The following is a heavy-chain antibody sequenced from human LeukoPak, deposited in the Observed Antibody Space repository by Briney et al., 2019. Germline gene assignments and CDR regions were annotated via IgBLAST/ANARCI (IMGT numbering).Heavy chain of an antibody. CDR2: ISASGGST. CDR1: GFTFSSYA. CDR3: AKGYCSSTNCKESFFDY. Sequence: PGGSLRLSCAASGFTFSSYAMNWVRPAPGKGLEWVSTISASGGSTYYFVKGRFTISRDNSKNTLYLQMNSLRAEDTGVYYCAKGYCSSTNCKESFFDYWGQGTLVTVSS. D-gene: IGHD2-2*01. V-gene: IGHV3-23*01. J-gene: IGHJ4*02.